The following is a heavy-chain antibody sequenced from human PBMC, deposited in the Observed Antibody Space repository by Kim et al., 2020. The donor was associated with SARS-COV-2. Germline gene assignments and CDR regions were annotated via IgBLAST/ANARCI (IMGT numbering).Heavy chain of an antibody. V-gene: IGHV3-30*18. CDR2: ISYDGSNK. J-gene: IGHJ2*01. CDR3: AKGSKSSSSLYWYFDL. D-gene: IGHD6-6*01. Sequence: GGSLTLSCAASGFTFSSYGMHWVRQAPGKGLEWVAVISYDGSNKYYADSVKGRFTISRDNSKNTLYLQMNSLRAEDTAVYYCAKGSKSSSSLYWYFDLWGRGTLVTVSS. CDR1: GFTFSSYG.